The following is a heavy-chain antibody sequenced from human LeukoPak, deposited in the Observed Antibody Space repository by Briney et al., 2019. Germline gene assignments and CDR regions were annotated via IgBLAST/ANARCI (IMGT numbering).Heavy chain of an antibody. CDR1: GFTFSSYA. Sequence: GRSLRLSCAASGFTFSSYAMHWVRQAPGKGLEWVAVISYDGSNKYYADSVKGRFTISRDNSKNTLYLQMNSLRAEDTAVYHCARDSPAAYSSFGYWGQGTLVTVSS. V-gene: IGHV3-30-3*01. CDR3: ARDSPAAYSSFGY. CDR2: ISYDGSNK. D-gene: IGHD6-19*01. J-gene: IGHJ4*02.